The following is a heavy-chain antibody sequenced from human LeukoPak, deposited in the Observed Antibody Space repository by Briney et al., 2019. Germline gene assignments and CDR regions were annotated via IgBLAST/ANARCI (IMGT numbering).Heavy chain of an antibody. CDR2: IYYSGST. D-gene: IGHD4-11*01. CDR1: GDSISSSSYY. V-gene: IGHV4-61*05. CDR3: AREGGLQHHFDY. Sequence: SETLSLTCTVSGDSISSSSYYWGWIRQPPGKGLEWIGYIYYSGSTNYNPSLKSRVTISVDTSKNQFSLKLSSVTAADTAVYYCAREGGLQHHFDYWGQGTLVTVSS. J-gene: IGHJ4*02.